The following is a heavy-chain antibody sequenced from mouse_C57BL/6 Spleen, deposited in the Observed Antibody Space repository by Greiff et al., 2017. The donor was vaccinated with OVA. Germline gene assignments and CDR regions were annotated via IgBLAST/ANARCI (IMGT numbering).Heavy chain of an antibody. CDR3: AHSNYGAMDY. CDR1: GYTFTSYW. CDR2: IYPGSGST. J-gene: IGHJ4*01. D-gene: IGHD2-5*01. Sequence: VKLQHSGAELVKPGASVKMSCKASGYTFTSYWITWVKQRPGQGLEWIGDIYPGSGSTNYNEKFKSKATLTVDTSSSTAYMQLSSLTSEDSAVYYCAHSNYGAMDYWGQGTSVTVSS. V-gene: IGHV1-55*01.